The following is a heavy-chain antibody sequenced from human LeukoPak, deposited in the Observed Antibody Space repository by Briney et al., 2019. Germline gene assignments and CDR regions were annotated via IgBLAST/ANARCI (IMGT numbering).Heavy chain of an antibody. V-gene: IGHV3-9*01. CDR3: AKDPKAIYGSGSSFDY. J-gene: IGHJ4*02. D-gene: IGHD3-10*01. CDR2: ISWNSGSI. CDR1: GFTFSSYW. Sequence: GGSLRLSCAASGFTFSSYWMSWVRQAPGKGLEWVSGISWNSGSIGYADSVKGRFTISRDNAKNSLYLQMNSLRAEDTALYYCAKDPKAIYGSGSSFDYWGQGTLVTVSS.